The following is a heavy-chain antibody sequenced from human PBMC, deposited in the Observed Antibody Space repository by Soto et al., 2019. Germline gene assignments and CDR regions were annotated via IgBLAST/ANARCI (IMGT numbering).Heavy chain of an antibody. CDR3: ARDSPSCSSTSGYSWFDP. V-gene: IGHV1-69*08. Sequence: QVQLVQSGAEVKKPGSSVKVSCKASGGTFSSYTISWVRQAPGQGLEWMGRIIPILGIANYAQKFQGRVTITADKSTSTAYMELSSLGSEDTAVYYCARDSPSCSSTSGYSWFDPWGQGTLVTVSS. J-gene: IGHJ5*02. D-gene: IGHD2-2*01. CDR2: IIPILGIA. CDR1: GGTFSSYT.